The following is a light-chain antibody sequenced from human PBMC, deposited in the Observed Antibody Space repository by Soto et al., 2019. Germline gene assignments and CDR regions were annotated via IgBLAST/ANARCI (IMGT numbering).Light chain of an antibody. CDR1: ISDVGGYNF. CDR3: SSFTGSNDV. CDR2: DVS. V-gene: IGLV2-14*03. J-gene: IGLJ1*01. Sequence: QSALTQPASVSGSPGQSITISCTGTISDVGGYNFVSWYQQYPGKAPKLMICDVSNRPSGVSHRFSGSKSGNTASLTISGLQAEDEADYYCSSFTGSNDVFGTGTKLTVL.